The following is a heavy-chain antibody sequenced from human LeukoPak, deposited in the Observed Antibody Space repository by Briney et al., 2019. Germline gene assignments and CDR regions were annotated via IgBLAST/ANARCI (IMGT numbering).Heavy chain of an antibody. CDR1: GGSFSGYY. CDR3: ARGPRAYCGGDCYFWDGVHDAFDI. CDR2: INHSGST. V-gene: IGHV4-34*01. D-gene: IGHD2-21*02. Sequence: SETLSLTCAVYGGSFSGYYWSWIRQPPGKGLEWIGEINHSGSTNYNPSLKSRVTISVDTSKNQFSLKLSSVTAADTAVYYCARGPRAYCGGDCYFWDGVHDAFDIWGQGTMVTVPS. J-gene: IGHJ3*02.